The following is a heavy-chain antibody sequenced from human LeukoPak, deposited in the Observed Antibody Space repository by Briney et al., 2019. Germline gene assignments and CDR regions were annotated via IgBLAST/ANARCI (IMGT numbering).Heavy chain of an antibody. V-gene: IGHV4-34*01. Sequence: SETLSLTCAVYGGSFSGYYWSWIRQPPGKGLEWIGEINHSGSTNYNPSLKSRVTISVDTSKNQFPLKLSSVTAADTAVYYCARGYNYVRVDVWGKGTTVTVSS. D-gene: IGHD3-22*01. CDR2: INHSGST. CDR3: ARGYNYVRVDV. J-gene: IGHJ6*04. CDR1: GGSFSGYY.